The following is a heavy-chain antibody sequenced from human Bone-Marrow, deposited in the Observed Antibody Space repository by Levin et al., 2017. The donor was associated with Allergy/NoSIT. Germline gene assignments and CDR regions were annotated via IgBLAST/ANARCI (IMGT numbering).Heavy chain of an antibody. D-gene: IGHD1-1*01. V-gene: IGHV3-7*01. J-gene: IGHJ4*02. CDR2: IKGDGSGR. Sequence: RAGGSLRLSCAASGFSFSTYYMDWVRQAPGKGLEWVANIKGDGSGRNYVDSVKGRFTISRDNAKNSLYLQMNSLRAEDTAVYYCVKENWYFDFWGQGTLVTVSS. CDR1: GFSFSTYY. CDR3: VKENWYFDF.